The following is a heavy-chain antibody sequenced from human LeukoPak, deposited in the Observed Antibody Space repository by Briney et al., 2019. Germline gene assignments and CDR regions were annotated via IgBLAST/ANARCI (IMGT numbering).Heavy chain of an antibody. V-gene: IGHV4-30-4*08. J-gene: IGHJ4*02. Sequence: SETLTLTCTVSGGSINSGDYYWRWIRQPPGKGLEWIGYIYYSGNSFYNPSLKSRVTISVHTSKNHVSLNLSSVTAADTAVYYCARGNNPYYFDYWGQGTLVTVSS. CDR1: GGSINSGDYY. CDR3: ARGNNPYYFDY. D-gene: IGHD2/OR15-2a*01. CDR2: IYYSGNS.